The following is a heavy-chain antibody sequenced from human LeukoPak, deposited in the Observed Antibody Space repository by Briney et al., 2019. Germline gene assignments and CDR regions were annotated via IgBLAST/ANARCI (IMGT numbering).Heavy chain of an antibody. J-gene: IGHJ4*02. CDR2: ISAYNGNT. V-gene: IGHV1-18*01. Sequence: ASVKVSCKASGYTFTSYGISWVRQAPGQGLEWMGWISAYNGNTNYAQKLQGRVTMTTDTSTSTAYMELRSLRSDDTAVYYCARVLDSSGRPELGDFDYWGQGTLVTVSS. CDR3: ARVLDSSGRPELGDFDY. CDR1: GYTFTSYG. D-gene: IGHD6-19*01.